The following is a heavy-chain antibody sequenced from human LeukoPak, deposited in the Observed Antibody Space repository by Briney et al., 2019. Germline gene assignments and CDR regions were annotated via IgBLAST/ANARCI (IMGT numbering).Heavy chain of an antibody. CDR1: GGSFSGYY. J-gene: IGHJ3*02. CDR3: ARTSTSTHAFDI. Sequence: SETLSLTCAVYGGSFSGYYWSWIRQPPGKGLEWIGEINHSGSTNYNPSLKSRVTISVDTSKNQFSLKLSSVTAADTAVYYCARTSTSTHAFDIWGQGTMVTVPS. CDR2: INHSGST. V-gene: IGHV4-34*01. D-gene: IGHD1-1*01.